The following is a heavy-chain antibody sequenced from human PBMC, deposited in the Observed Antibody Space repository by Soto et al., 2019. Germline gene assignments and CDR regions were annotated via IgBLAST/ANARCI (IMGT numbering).Heavy chain of an antibody. CDR2: IGPSGGST. V-gene: IGHV1-46*01. CDR1: GYTFTSYY. Sequence: QVQLVQFGAEVKKPGASVKVSCKASGYTFTSYYMHWVRQAPGQGLEWMGMIGPSGGSTTYAQNFQGRVTMTRDTSTSTVYMELSSMRPEDTAVYYCARNRTSGGLFDYWGQGNLVTVSS. CDR3: ARNRTSGGLFDY. J-gene: IGHJ4*02. D-gene: IGHD2-15*01.